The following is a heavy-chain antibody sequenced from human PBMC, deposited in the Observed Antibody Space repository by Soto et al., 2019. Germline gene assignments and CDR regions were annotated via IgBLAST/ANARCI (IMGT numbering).Heavy chain of an antibody. J-gene: IGHJ5*02. CDR3: ARGSWGGIVVVIGATTNWLDP. Sequence: PGGSLRLSCAASGFTLSNYWMHWVRQAPGKGLVWVSRTNSDGSNTNYADSVKGRFTISRDNAKNTLYLQMNSLRAEDTAVYYCARGSWGGIVVVIGATTNWLDPWGQGTLVTVSS. D-gene: IGHD2-15*01. CDR2: TNSDGSNT. CDR1: GFTLSNYW. V-gene: IGHV3-74*01.